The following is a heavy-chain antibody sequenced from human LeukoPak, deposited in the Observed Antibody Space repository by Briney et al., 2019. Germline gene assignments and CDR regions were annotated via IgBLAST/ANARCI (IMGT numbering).Heavy chain of an antibody. CDR3: ARDTTLTFGGVIVPDAFDI. Sequence: GGSLRLSCAASGFTFSSYGMHWVRQAPGKGLEWVAVIRYDGSNKYYADSVKGRFTISRDNSKNTLYLQMNSLRAEDTAVYYCARDTTLTFGGVIVPDAFDIWGQGTMVTVSS. J-gene: IGHJ3*02. D-gene: IGHD3-16*02. CDR1: GFTFSSYG. CDR2: IRYDGSNK. V-gene: IGHV3-33*01.